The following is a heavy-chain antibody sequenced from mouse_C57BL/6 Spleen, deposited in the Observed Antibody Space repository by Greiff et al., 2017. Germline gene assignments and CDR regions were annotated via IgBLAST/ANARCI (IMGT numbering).Heavy chain of an antibody. CDR1: GFSCSDTG. Sequence: EMHLVESRACLVQPGGSLKLSCAAYGFSCSDTGIHWVRQAPEKGLKWGAYISSGSSTIYYADTVKGRFTITRENAKHTLALQRTSLRSGDTAMYYCATDGSSYDYYALEYWGHGTSDTVSS. CDR3: ATDGSSYDYYALEY. V-gene: IGHV5-17*01. D-gene: IGHD1-1*01. J-gene: IGHJ4*01. CDR2: ISSGSSTI.